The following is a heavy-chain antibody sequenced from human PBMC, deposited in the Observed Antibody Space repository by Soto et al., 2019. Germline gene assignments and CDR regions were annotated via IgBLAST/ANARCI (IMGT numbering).Heavy chain of an antibody. CDR1: GFTFSSYS. V-gene: IGHV3-21*01. CDR3: AREPRLRRGNYYYYYYMDV. Sequence: GGSLRLSCAASGFTFSSYSMNWVRQAPGKGLEWVSSISSSSSYIYYADSVKGRFTISRDNAKNSLYLQMNSLRAEDTAVYYCAREPRLRRGNYYYYYYMDVWGKGTTVTVSS. CDR2: ISSSSSYI. J-gene: IGHJ6*03. D-gene: IGHD5-12*01.